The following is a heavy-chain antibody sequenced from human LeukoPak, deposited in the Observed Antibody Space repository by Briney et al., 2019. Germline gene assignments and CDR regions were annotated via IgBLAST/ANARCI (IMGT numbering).Heavy chain of an antibody. V-gene: IGHV3-7*01. D-gene: IGHD1-26*01. CDR3: ARDKIVGATYFDY. CDR2: IRQDGSEI. J-gene: IGHJ4*02. Sequence: GGSLRLSCAASGFTFSNYWMSWVRQAPGKGLEWVANIRQDGSEIYYVDSVKGRFTISRDNAKNSLFLQMNSLRAEDTAVYYCARDKIVGATYFDYWGQGTLVSVSS. CDR1: GFTFSNYW.